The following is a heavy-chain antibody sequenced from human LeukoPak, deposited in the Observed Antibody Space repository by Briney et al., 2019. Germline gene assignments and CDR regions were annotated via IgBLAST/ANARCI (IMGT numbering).Heavy chain of an antibody. V-gene: IGHV3-23*01. Sequence: WGSPRLSCAASGFIFSNYALMWLRQSPGKGLEWVSAIRGSGGGTFYADSVKGRFTISRDNSKNTLYLQMNGLRAEDTAVYYCARDPNGDYIGAFDMWGRGTLVTVSS. CDR3: ARDPNGDYIGAFDM. CDR2: IRGSGGGT. D-gene: IGHD4-17*01. CDR1: GFIFSNYA. J-gene: IGHJ3*02.